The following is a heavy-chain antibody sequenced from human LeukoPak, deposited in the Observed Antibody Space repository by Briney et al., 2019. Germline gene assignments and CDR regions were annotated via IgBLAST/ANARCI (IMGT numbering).Heavy chain of an antibody. CDR3: AKNRVPTSITPDS. Sequence: PGGSLRLSCAGSGLTLSNYAMSWVRQAPGKGLEWVSGISASGGSTYLADSVKGRFTISRDNSKNTLYLQMSGLRAEDTAVYYCAKNRVPTSITPDSWGQGTLVTVSS. V-gene: IGHV3-23*01. CDR2: ISASGGST. J-gene: IGHJ5*01. CDR1: GLTLSNYA. D-gene: IGHD2-2*02.